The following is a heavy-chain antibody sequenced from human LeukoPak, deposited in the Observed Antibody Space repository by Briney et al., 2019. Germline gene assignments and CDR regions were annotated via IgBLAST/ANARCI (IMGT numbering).Heavy chain of an antibody. D-gene: IGHD6-19*01. V-gene: IGHV3-30-3*01. J-gene: IGHJ2*01. CDR1: GFTFSSYA. Sequence: ESGGGVVQPGRSLRLSCAASGFTFSSYAMHWVRQAPGKGLEWVAVISYDGSNKSYADSVKGRFTISRDNSKNTLYLQMNSLRAEDTAVYYCARDIYGAWLGYFDLWGRGTLVTVSS. CDR3: ARDIYGAWLGYFDL. CDR2: ISYDGSNK.